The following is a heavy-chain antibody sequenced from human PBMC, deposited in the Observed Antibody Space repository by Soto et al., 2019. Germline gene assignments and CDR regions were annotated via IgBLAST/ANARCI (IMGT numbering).Heavy chain of an antibody. D-gene: IGHD1-26*01. J-gene: IGHJ6*02. CDR1: GGSISSSNW. CDR3: ARGGVVGATKTYYYGMDV. V-gene: IGHV4-4*02. CDR2: IYHSGST. Sequence: PSETLSLTCAVSGGSISSSNWWSWVRQPPGKGLEWIGEIYHSGSTNYNPSLKSRVTISVDKSKNQFSLKLSSVTAADTAVYYCARGGVVGATKTYYYGMDVWGQGTTVTVSS.